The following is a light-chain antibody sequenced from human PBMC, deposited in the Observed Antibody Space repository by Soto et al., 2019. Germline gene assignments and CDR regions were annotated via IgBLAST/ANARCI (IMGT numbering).Light chain of an antibody. CDR2: DVS. V-gene: IGLV2-14*01. J-gene: IGLJ1*01. Sequence: QSVLTQPASVSGSPGQPITISCTGTSSDVGGYNYVSWYQQHPGKAPKFMIYDVSNRPSGVSNRFSGSKSGNTASLTISGLQAEDEADYYCCSYTTSNTRQMVFGTGTKLTVL. CDR1: SSDVGGYNY. CDR3: CSYTTSNTRQMV.